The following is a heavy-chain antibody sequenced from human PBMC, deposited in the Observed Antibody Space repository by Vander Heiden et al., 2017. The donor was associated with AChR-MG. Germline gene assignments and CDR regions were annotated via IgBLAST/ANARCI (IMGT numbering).Heavy chain of an antibody. Sequence: QVQLVESGGGVVQPGRSLRLSCAASGFTFSSYGMHWVRQAPGKGLEWVAVISYDGSNKYYADSVKGRFTISRDNSKNTLYLQMNSLRAEDTAVYYCAKGFDPGNWFDPWGQGTLVTVSS. CDR2: ISYDGSNK. CDR3: AKGFDPGNWFDP. V-gene: IGHV3-30*18. CDR1: GFTFSSYG. J-gene: IGHJ5*02.